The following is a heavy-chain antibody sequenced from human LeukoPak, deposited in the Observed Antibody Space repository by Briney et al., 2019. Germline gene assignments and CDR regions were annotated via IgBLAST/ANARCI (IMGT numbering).Heavy chain of an antibody. D-gene: IGHD5-12*01. CDR3: ARVRATGAFDY. CDR1: GGSISSSSYY. J-gene: IGHJ4*02. Sequence: SETLSLTCTVSGGSISSSSYYWSWIRQPPGKGLEWIGEINHSGSTNYNPSLKSRVTISVDTSKNHFSLKLSSVTAADTAVYYCARVRATGAFDYWGQGTLVAVSS. V-gene: IGHV4-39*02. CDR2: INHSGST.